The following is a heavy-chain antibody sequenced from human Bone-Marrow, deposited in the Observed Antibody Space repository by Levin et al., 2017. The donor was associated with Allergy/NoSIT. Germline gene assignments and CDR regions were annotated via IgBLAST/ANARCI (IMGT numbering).Heavy chain of an antibody. D-gene: IGHD1/OR15-1a*01. CDR1: GFTFGHYD. V-gene: IGHV3-13*01. CDR3: ARAGRHWYNGGFDP. J-gene: IGHJ5*02. Sequence: AGGSLRLSCVASGFTFGHYDMHWVRQVPGKGLDWVSTIGTAGDTYYPQSVKGRFTISRDNARNSLFLQMNSLRAGDTAVYYCARAGRHWYNGGFDPWGQGTLVTVSS. CDR2: IGTAGDT.